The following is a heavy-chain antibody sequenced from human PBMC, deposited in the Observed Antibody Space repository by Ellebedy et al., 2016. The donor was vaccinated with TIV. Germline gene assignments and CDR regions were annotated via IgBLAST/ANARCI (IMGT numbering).Heavy chain of an antibody. Sequence: GESLKISCAASGFSFSSYWMSWVRQAPGKGLEWVANINQDGSEKYYVDSVKGRFTISRDNSKNTLYLQMNSLRADDTAVYYCAKESSLSWLRFPNRMDVWGQGTTVTVSS. CDR1: GFSFSSYW. V-gene: IGHV3-7*01. CDR2: INQDGSEK. J-gene: IGHJ6*02. D-gene: IGHD5-12*01. CDR3: AKESSLSWLRFPNRMDV.